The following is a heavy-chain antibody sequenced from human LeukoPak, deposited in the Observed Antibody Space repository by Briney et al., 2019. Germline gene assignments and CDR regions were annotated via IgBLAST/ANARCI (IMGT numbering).Heavy chain of an antibody. CDR1: GGSISSGDYS. D-gene: IGHD1-26*01. J-gene: IGHJ4*02. CDR3: ARVAGSYYFGY. Sequence: SQTLSLTCTVSGGSISSGDYSWSWVRQPPGKGLEWIGYIYYSGSTYYSPSLKSRVTISVDTSKNQFSLKLSSVTAADTAVYYCARVAGSYYFGYWGQGTLVTVSS. CDR2: IYYSGST. V-gene: IGHV4-30-4*01.